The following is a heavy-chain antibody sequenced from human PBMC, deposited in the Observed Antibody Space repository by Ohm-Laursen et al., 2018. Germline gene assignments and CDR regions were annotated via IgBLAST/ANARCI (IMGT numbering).Heavy chain of an antibody. CDR2: IYSGGST. CDR3: ARIGDLDDFWSGPDAFDI. V-gene: IGHV3-53*01. J-gene: IGHJ3*02. CDR1: GFTVSSNY. D-gene: IGHD3-3*01. Sequence: SLRLSCTASGFTVSSNYMSWVRQAPGKGLEWVSVIYSGGSTYYADSVKGRFTISRGNSKNTLYLQMNSLRAEDTAVYYCARIGDLDDFWSGPDAFDIWGQGTMVTVSS.